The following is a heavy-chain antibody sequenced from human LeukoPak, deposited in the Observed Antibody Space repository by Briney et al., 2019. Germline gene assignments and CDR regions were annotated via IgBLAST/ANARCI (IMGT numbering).Heavy chain of an antibody. CDR1: GYTFTHYD. V-gene: IGHV1-46*03. D-gene: IGHD3-22*01. J-gene: IGHJ4*02. CDR3: ARADYYDSSGPDY. Sequence: ASVKVSCKASGYTFTHYDINWVRQAPGQGPEWMGIINPSGGSTSYAQKFQGRVTMTRDTSTSTVYMELSSLRSEDTAVYYCARADYYDSSGPDYWGQGTLVTVSS. CDR2: INPSGGST.